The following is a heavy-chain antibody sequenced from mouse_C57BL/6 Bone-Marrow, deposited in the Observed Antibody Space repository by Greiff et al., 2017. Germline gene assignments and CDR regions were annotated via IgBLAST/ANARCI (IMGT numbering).Heavy chain of an antibody. V-gene: IGHV1-81*01. CDR1: GYTFTSYG. D-gene: IGHD1-1*01. CDR3: ARVGVLLRYLDY. CDR2: IYPRSGNT. Sequence: QVQLQQSGAELARPGASVKLSCKASGYTFTSYGISWVKQRTGQGLEWIGEIYPRSGNTYYNEKFKGKATLTADKSSSTAYMELRSLTSEDSAVYFCARVGVLLRYLDYWGQGTTLTVSS. J-gene: IGHJ2*01.